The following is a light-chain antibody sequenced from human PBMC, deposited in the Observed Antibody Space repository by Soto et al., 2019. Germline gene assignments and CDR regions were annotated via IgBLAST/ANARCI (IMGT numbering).Light chain of an antibody. J-gene: IGKJ1*01. Sequence: EIVLTQSPATRSLSPGERATLSCRASQSVSSYLAWYHQKPGQAPRLLIYDASNRATGIPARFSGSGSGTDFTLTISSLEPEDFAVYYCQQRSNWPPTFGQGTKVEIK. V-gene: IGKV3-11*01. CDR3: QQRSNWPPT. CDR2: DAS. CDR1: QSVSSY.